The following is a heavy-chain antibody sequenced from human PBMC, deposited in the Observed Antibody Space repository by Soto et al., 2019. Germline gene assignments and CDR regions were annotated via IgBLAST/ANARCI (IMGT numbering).Heavy chain of an antibody. CDR1: GYTFTSYS. D-gene: IGHD5-18*01. CDR3: ARVPRYSYVRTYYFDY. J-gene: IGHJ4*02. V-gene: IGHV1-3*01. Sequence: ASVKVSCKAFGYTFTSYSMHWVRQAPGQGLEWMGWINAGNGNTKYSQKFQGRVTITRDTSASTAYMELRSLRSDDTAVYYCARVPRYSYVRTYYFDYWGQGTLVTVSS. CDR2: INAGNGNT.